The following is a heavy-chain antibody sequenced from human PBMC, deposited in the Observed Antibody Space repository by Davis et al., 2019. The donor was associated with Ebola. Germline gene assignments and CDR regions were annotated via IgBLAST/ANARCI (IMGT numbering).Heavy chain of an antibody. CDR2: INHSGST. V-gene: IGHV4-34*01. Sequence: MPSETLSLTCAVYGGSFSGYYWSWIRQPPGKGLEWIGEINHSGSTNYNPSLKSRVTISVDTSKNQFSLKLSSVTAADTAVYYCARGPFIAAAGILLEYYGMDVWGKGTTVTVSS. D-gene: IGHD6-13*01. CDR1: GGSFSGYY. J-gene: IGHJ6*04. CDR3: ARGPFIAAAGILLEYYGMDV.